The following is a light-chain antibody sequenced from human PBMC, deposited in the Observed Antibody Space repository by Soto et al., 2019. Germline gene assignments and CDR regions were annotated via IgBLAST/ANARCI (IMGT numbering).Light chain of an antibody. CDR1: SSDVGGYNY. J-gene: IGLJ2*01. V-gene: IGLV2-8*01. CDR2: EVS. Sequence: QSVLTQPPSASGSPGQSVTISCTGTSSDVGGYNYVSWYQQHPGKAPKLMIYEVSKRPSGVPDRFSGSKSGNTASLTVSGLQAEDEADYYCSSYAGSINFVIFGRGTKLTVL. CDR3: SSYAGSINFVI.